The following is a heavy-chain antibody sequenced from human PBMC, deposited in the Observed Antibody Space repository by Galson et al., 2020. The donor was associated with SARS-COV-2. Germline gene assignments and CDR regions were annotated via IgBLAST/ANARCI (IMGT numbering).Heavy chain of an antibody. J-gene: IGHJ6*02. D-gene: IGHD2-2*02. CDR3: SRGYQPLLYLYYYYGMDV. CDR1: GVTISSYY. CDR2: IYYSGST. Sequence: SETLSLTCTVSGVTISSYYLSWIRQPPGKGLEWIGYIYYSGSTNYNPSLKSRVTISVDTSKNQFSLKQSSVTAADTAVYYCSRGYQPLLYLYYYYGMDVWGHGTTVTVSS. V-gene: IGHV4-59*13.